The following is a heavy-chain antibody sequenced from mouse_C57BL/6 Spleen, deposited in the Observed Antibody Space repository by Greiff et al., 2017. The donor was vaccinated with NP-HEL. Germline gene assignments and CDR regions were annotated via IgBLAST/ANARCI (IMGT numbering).Heavy chain of an antibody. V-gene: IGHV7-3*01. CDR3: ARSPDYYGSSYWYFDV. J-gene: IGHJ1*03. CDR2: IRNKANGYTT. D-gene: IGHD1-1*01. Sequence: DVQGVESGGGLVQPGGSLSLSCAASGFTFTDYYMSWVRQPPGKALEWLGFIRNKANGYTTEYSASVKGRFTISRDNSQSILYLQMNALRAEDSATYYCARSPDYYGSSYWYFDVWGTGTTVTVSS. CDR1: GFTFTDYY.